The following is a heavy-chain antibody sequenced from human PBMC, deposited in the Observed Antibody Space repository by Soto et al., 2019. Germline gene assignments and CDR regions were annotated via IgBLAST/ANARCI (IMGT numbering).Heavy chain of an antibody. D-gene: IGHD6-19*01. CDR1: GFTFDDYA. CDR2: ISWNSGSI. J-gene: IGHJ4*02. Sequence: EVQLVESGGGLVQPGRSLRLSCAASGFTFDDYAMHWVRQAPGKGLEWVSGISWNSGSIGYADSVKGRLTISRDNAKSFLYLQMNSLRAEDTALYYCAKDRGLVLSFYFDYWGQGTLVTVSS. CDR3: AKDRGLVLSFYFDY. V-gene: IGHV3-9*01.